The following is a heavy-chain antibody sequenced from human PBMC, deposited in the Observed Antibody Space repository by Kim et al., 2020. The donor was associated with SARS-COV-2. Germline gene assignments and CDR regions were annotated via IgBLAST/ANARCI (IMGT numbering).Heavy chain of an antibody. V-gene: IGHV5-10-1*01. D-gene: IGHD6-6*01. CDR3: ARRSSSLGSFDY. J-gene: IGHJ4*02. Sequence: NYSPSCKGHVTTSADKSISTAYVQWSSLKASDTAMYYCARRSSSLGSFDYWGQGTLVTVSS.